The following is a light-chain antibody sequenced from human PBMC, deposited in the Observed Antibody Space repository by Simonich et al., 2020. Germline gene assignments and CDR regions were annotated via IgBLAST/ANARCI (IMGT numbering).Light chain of an antibody. CDR3: QQYYSTPPIT. V-gene: IGKV4-1*01. CDR1: QRVLYSSNNKNY. CDR2: WAS. J-gene: IGKJ3*01. Sequence: DIVMTQSPDSLAVYLGERATINCKSSQRVLYSSNNKNYLAWYQQKPGQPPKLLIYWASTRESGVPDRVSGSGSGTDFTLTISSLQAEDVAVYYCQQYYSTPPITFGPGTKVDIK.